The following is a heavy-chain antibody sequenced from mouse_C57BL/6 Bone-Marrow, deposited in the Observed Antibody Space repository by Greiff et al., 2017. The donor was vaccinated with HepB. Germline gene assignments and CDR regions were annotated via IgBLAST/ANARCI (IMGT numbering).Heavy chain of an antibody. CDR1: GYTFTSYW. Sequence: QVQLQQPGAELVKPGASVKMSCKASGYTFTSYWITWVKQRPGQGLEWIGDIYPGSGSTNYNEKFTSKATLTVDTSSSTAYMQLSSLTSEDSAVYYCARGTTVVAYYAMDYWGQGTSVTVAS. CDR2: IYPGSGST. J-gene: IGHJ4*01. V-gene: IGHV1-55*01. CDR3: ARGTTVVAYYAMDY. D-gene: IGHD1-1*01.